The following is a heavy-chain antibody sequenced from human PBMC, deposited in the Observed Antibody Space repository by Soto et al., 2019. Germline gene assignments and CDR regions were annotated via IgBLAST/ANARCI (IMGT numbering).Heavy chain of an antibody. D-gene: IGHD1-1*01. Sequence: SETLSLTCTVSGGSVSSGDHYWSWIRQPPGKGLEWIAYISHSGSASYNSSLKSRVTISIDMSRNQFSLRLRSVTAADTAVYYCARDRPDNLNSFDAFDIRGPGTLVT. CDR1: GGSVSSGDHY. V-gene: IGHV4-61*08. CDR2: ISHSGSA. CDR3: ARDRPDNLNSFDAFDI. J-gene: IGHJ3*02.